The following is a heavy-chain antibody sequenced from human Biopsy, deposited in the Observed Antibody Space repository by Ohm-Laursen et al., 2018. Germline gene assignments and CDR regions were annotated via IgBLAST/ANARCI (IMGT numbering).Heavy chain of an antibody. V-gene: IGHV1-46*01. J-gene: IGHJ4*02. CDR2: INPSGSTT. CDR3: ARNTGWYGDLYYFDY. CDR1: GGTFINYA. D-gene: IGHD6-19*01. Sequence: GASVKVSCKASGGTFINYAISWVRQAPGQGLEWMGMINPSGSTTSYPQIFQGRVTMTRDTSKSTVYMELSSLRSADTAVYFCARNTGWYGDLYYFDYWGQGTLVTVSS.